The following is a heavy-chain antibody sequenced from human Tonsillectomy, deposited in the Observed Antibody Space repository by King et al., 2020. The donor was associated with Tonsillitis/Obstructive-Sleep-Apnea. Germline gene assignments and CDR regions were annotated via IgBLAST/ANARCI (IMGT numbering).Heavy chain of an antibody. CDR1: GGSFSGYY. D-gene: IGHD2-2*02. CDR3: ARVPPKRYCSSTSCYRMGDAFDI. CDR2: INHSGST. Sequence: VQLQQWGAGLLKPSETLSLTCSVYGGSFSGYYWSWIRQPPGKGLEWLGEINHSGSTNYNPSLKSRVTISLATSKNQFSLKLSSVTAADTAVYYCARVPPKRYCSSTSCYRMGDAFDIWGQGTMVTVSS. V-gene: IGHV4-34*01. J-gene: IGHJ3*02.